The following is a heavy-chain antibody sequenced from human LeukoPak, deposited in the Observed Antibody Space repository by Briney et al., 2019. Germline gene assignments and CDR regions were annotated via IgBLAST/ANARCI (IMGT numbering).Heavy chain of an antibody. J-gene: IGHJ4*02. V-gene: IGHV4-39*01. CDR2: IYYSGST. CDR3: ARHVVSIGWVGYYFDY. D-gene: IGHD6-19*01. Sequence: NPSETLSLTCTVSGGSISSSSYYWGWIRQPPGKGLEWIGSIYYSGSTYYNPSLKSRVTISVDTSKNQFSLKLSSVTAADTAVYYCARHVVSIGWVGYYFDYWGQGTLVTVSS. CDR1: GGSISSSSYY.